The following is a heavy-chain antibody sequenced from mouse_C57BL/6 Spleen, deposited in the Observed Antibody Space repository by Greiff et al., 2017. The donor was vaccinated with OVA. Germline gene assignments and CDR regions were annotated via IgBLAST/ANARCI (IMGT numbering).Heavy chain of an antibody. D-gene: IGHD1-1*01. CDR1: GYAFRSSW. CDR3: ARWDYGSSDWYFDV. CDR2: IYPGDGDT. J-gene: IGHJ1*03. Sequence: QVQLQQSGPELVKPGASVKISCKASGYAFRSSWMNWVKQRPGKGLEWIGRIYPGDGDTNYNGKFKGKATLTADKSSSTAYMQLSSLTSEDSAVYFCARWDYGSSDWYFDVWGTVTTVTVSS. V-gene: IGHV1-82*01.